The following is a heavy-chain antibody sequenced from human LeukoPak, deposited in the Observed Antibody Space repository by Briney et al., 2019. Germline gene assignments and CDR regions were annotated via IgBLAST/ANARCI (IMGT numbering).Heavy chain of an antibody. J-gene: IGHJ5*02. CDR2: IYTSGST. CDR3: ARVFSYPLRAPFDP. D-gene: IGHD3-3*01. V-gene: IGHV4-4*07. CDR1: GGSISSYY. Sequence: PSETLSLTCTVSGGSISSYYWSWIRQPAGKGLEWIGRIYTSGSTNYNPSLKSRVTMSVDTSKNQFSLKMSSVTAADTAVYYCARVFSYPLRAPFDPWGQGTLVTVSS.